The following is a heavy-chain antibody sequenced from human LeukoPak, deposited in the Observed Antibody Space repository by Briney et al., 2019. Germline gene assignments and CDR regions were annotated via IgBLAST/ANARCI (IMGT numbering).Heavy chain of an antibody. CDR3: MRHVQYCGGGKCHDHLDS. D-gene: IGHD2-15*01. Sequence: SETLSLTCTVSGASMTSTIYYWGWIRQTPGKGLEWIGNIGNLLYEGSTYYSPSLQSRVTISVDTSKNQLFLKLLSVPAADTAFYFCMRHVQYCGGGKCHDHLDSWGQGTLVTVSS. J-gene: IGHJ4*02. CDR1: GASMTSTIYY. V-gene: IGHV4-39*01. CDR2: IGNLLYEGST.